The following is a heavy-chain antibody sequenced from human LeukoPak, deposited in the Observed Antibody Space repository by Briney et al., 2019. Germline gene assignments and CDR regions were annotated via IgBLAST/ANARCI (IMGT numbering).Heavy chain of an antibody. D-gene: IGHD3-3*01. CDR1: GFTFSSYS. J-gene: IGHJ4*02. CDR2: ISSSSNTI. CDR3: ARDPELRFLEWLLYESEYFDY. V-gene: IGHV3-48*01. Sequence: PGGSLRLSCAASGFTFSSYSMNWVRQAPGKGLEWVSYISSSSNTIYYADSVKGRFTISRDNSKNTLYLQMNSLRAEDTAVYYCARDPELRFLEWLLYESEYFDYWGQGTLVTVSS.